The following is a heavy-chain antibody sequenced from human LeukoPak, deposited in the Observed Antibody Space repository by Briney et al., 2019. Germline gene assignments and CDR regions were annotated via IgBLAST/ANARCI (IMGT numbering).Heavy chain of an antibody. V-gene: IGHV4-39*07. CDR3: ARSRGRGYSDY. CDR1: GGSISSSSSY. CDR2: ISYSGST. D-gene: IGHD6-25*01. Sequence: SETLSLTCTVSGGSISSSSSYWGWIRQPPGKGLEWIESISYSGSTYYNPSLKSRVTISVDTSKNQFSLQLSSVTAADTAVYCCARSRGRGYSDYWGQGTLVTVSS. J-gene: IGHJ4*02.